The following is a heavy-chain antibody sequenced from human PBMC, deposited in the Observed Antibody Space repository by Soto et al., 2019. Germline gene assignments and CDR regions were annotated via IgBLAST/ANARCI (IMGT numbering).Heavy chain of an antibody. CDR1: GGTFSSYA. V-gene: IGHV1-69*06. D-gene: IGHD2-15*01. J-gene: IGHJ6*02. CDR3: ARGLVVAATPYYYYGMDV. CDR2: IIPIFGTA. Sequence: SVKVSCKASGGTFSSYAISWVRQAPGQGLEWMGGIIPIFGTANYAQKFQGRVTITADKSTSTAYMELSSLRSEDTAVYYCARGLVVAATPYYYYGMDVWGQGTTVTVSS.